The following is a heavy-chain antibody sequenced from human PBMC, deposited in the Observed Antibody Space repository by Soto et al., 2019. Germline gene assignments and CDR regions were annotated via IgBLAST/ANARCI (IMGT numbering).Heavy chain of an antibody. CDR1: GFTFSSYA. V-gene: IGHV3-23*01. D-gene: IGHD6-6*01. Sequence: EVQLLESGGGLVQPGGSLRLSCAASGFTFSSYAMSWVRQAPGKGLEWVSAISGSGGSTYYADSVKGRFTISRDNSKNTLYLQMNSLRAEDTAVYYCSIAARLPPYFDYWGQGTLVTVSS. CDR2: ISGSGGST. CDR3: SIAARLPPYFDY. J-gene: IGHJ4*02.